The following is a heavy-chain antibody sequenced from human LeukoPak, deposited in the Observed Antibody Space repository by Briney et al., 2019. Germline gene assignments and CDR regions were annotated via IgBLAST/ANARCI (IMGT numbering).Heavy chain of an antibody. D-gene: IGHD1-1*01. CDR2: IYPGESDT. CDR3: ARRVGRTGTIDFDY. CDR1: GYSFTRYW. Sequence: GESLKISCKGSGYSFTRYWIGWVRQMPGKGLEWMGTIYPGESDTRYSPSFQGQVTISAEKSISTAYLQWSSLKASDTAMYYCARRVGRTGTIDFDYWGQGTLVTVSS. V-gene: IGHV5-51*01. J-gene: IGHJ4*02.